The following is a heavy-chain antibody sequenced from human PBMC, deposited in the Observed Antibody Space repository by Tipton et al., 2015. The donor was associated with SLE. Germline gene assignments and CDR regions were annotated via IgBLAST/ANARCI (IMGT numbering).Heavy chain of an antibody. J-gene: IGHJ2*01. V-gene: IGHV4-59*12. D-gene: IGHD4-23*01. Sequence: TLSLTCTVSGGSISSYYWSWIRQPPGKGLEWIGYIYYSGSTNYNPSLKRRVTMSVDTSKNQFSLKLTSVTAADTAVYYCAREVMSTVVYWYFDLWGRGTLVTVSS. CDR1: GGSISSYY. CDR2: IYYSGST. CDR3: AREVMSTVVYWYFDL.